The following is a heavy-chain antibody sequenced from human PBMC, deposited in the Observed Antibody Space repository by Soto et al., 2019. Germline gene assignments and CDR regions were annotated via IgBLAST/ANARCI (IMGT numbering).Heavy chain of an antibody. V-gene: IGHV3-9*01. CDR1: GFTFDDYA. Sequence: EVQLVESGGGLVQPGRSLRLSCAASGFTFDDYAMHWVRQAPGKGLEWVSGISWNSGSIGYADSVKGRFTISRDNAKNSLYLQTNSLRAEDTALYYCAKDFRDGIYGDYAPAFDIWGQGTMVTVSS. J-gene: IGHJ3*02. CDR3: AKDFRDGIYGDYAPAFDI. CDR2: ISWNSGSI. D-gene: IGHD4-17*01.